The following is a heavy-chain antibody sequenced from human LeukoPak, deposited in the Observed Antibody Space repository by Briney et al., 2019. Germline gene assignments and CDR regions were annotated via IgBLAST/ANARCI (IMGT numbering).Heavy chain of an antibody. J-gene: IGHJ4*02. CDR3: ARDVEMTTFD. CDR1: GFTFNSYT. Sequence: GGSLRLSCAASGFTFNSYTMNRVRQAPGKGLEWVSSIDSSSTYIYYADSVKGRFTISRDNAKNSLYLQMNSLRAEDTAVYYCARDVEMTTFDWGQGTLVTVPS. V-gene: IGHV3-21*06. CDR2: IDSSSTYI. D-gene: IGHD5-24*01.